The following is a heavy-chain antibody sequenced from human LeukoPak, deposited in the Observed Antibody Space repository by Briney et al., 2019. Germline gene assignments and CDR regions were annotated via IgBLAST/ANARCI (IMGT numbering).Heavy chain of an antibody. Sequence: GGSLRLSCAASGFSFSSFGMHWVRQAPGKGLDWVAFIRYDGSKKYYADSVKGRFTISRDSSKNTLYLQMNSLRAEDTAVYYCAKDSRRWKTYYYESSGLYYFAYWGQGTLVTVSS. J-gene: IGHJ4*02. CDR2: IRYDGSKK. V-gene: IGHV3-30*02. D-gene: IGHD3-22*01. CDR3: AKDSRRWKTYYYESSGLYYFAY. CDR1: GFSFSSFG.